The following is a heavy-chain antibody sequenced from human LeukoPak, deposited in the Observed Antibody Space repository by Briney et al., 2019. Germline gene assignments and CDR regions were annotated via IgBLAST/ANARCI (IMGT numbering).Heavy chain of an antibody. J-gene: IGHJ6*03. Sequence: GGSLRLSCAASGFTFSTYWMSWVRQAPGKGLEWVANIKQDGSEKYYVDSVKGRFTISRDNAKNSLYLQMNSLRAEDTAVYYCARPPGNYYYYYMDVWGKGTTVTVSS. CDR2: IKQDGSEK. V-gene: IGHV3-7*01. CDR1: GFTFSTYW. CDR3: ARPPGNYYYYYMDV.